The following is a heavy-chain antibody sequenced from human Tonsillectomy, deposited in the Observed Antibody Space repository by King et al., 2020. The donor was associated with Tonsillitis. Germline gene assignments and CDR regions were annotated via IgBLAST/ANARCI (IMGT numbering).Heavy chain of an antibody. CDR2: IKQDGSEK. CDR3: ARLARYYDYVWGSYRWYFDL. D-gene: IGHD3-16*02. J-gene: IGHJ2*01. V-gene: IGHV3-7*01. CDR1: GFTFSSYW. Sequence: QLVQSGGGLVQPGGSLRLSCAASGFTFSSYWMSWVRQAPGKGLEWVANIKQDGSEKYYVDSVKGRFTISRDNPKNSLYLQMNSLRAEDTAVYYCARLARYYDYVWGSYRWYFDLWGRGTLVTVSS.